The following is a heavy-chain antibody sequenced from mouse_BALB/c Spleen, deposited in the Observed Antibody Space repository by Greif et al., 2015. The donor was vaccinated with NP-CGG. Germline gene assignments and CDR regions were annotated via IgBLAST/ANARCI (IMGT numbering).Heavy chain of an antibody. J-gene: IGHJ3*01. Sequence: DVKLVESGGGLVKPGGSLKLSCAASGFTFSSYAMSWVRQTPEKRLEWVATISSGGSYTYYPDSVKGRFTISRDNAKNTLYLQMSSLRSEDTAMYYCARRGYYDYQFAYWGQGTLVTVSA. V-gene: IGHV5-9-1*01. D-gene: IGHD2-4*01. CDR2: ISSGGSYT. CDR3: ARRGYYDYQFAY. CDR1: GFTFSSYA.